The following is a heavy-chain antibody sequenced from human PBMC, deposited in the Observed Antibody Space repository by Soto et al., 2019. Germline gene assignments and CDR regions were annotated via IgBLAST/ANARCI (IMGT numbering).Heavy chain of an antibody. J-gene: IGHJ5*02. CDR3: AREGGNLNWFDP. D-gene: IGHD1-26*01. CDR2: ISSSSSTI. Sequence: EVQLVESGGGLVQPGGSLRLSCAASGFTFSSYSMNWVRQAPGKGLEWVSYISSSSSTIYYADSVKGRFTISRDNAKTSLYVQMNSLRDEDTAVYYCAREGGNLNWFDPWGQGTLVTVSS. CDR1: GFTFSSYS. V-gene: IGHV3-48*02.